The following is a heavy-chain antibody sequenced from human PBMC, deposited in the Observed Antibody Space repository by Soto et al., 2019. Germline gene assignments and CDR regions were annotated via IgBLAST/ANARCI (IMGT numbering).Heavy chain of an antibody. D-gene: IGHD6-19*01. CDR1: GFTFSSYW. Sequence: PGGSLRLSCVASGFTFSSYWMSWVRQAPGKGLEWVANIKQDGSEKYYVDSVKDRFTISRDNAKNPMYLQMKTLRAEESAVYYSAGVYPGSGWPDQDYGMDVGGQGTTVPVSS. CDR3: AGVYPGSGWPDQDYGMDV. V-gene: IGHV3-7*01. CDR2: IKQDGSEK. J-gene: IGHJ6*02.